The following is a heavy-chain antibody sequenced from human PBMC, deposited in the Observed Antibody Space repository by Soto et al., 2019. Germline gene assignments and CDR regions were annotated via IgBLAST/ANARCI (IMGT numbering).Heavy chain of an antibody. CDR3: ARDLNGMDV. V-gene: IGHV4-30-4*01. J-gene: IGHJ6*02. CDR2: IYYSGST. CDR1: GGSISSGDYN. Sequence: SETLSLTCTVSGGSISSGDYNCSWIRQPPGKGLEWIGYIYYSGSTYYKPSLKSRVTISVDSSKNQFSLKLSSVTAADTAVYYCARDLNGMDVWGQGTTVS.